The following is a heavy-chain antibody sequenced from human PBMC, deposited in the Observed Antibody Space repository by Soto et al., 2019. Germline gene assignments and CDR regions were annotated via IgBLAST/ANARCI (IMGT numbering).Heavy chain of an antibody. J-gene: IGHJ4*02. CDR1: GFTFSGYW. D-gene: IGHD6-19*01. Sequence: EVQQVESGGGLVQPGGSLRLSCAASGFTFSGYWMNWVRQAPGKGLEWVANIKQDGGEKYYVDSVKGRFTIFRDNAKNSLYLLINCLRVEDTAVYYCARERWWVVHWGQGTLVTVSS. CDR2: IKQDGGEK. V-gene: IGHV3-7*01. CDR3: ARERWWVVH.